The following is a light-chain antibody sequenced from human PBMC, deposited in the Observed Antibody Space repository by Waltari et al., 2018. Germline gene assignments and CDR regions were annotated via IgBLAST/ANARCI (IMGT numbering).Light chain of an antibody. J-gene: IGKJ1*01. V-gene: IGKV4-1*01. CDR3: QQYYTTPRT. CDR2: WAS. Sequence: IVMTPSPDSLTVSLGERATINCKSSQRVLYSSVNKNYLTWYQQKPGQPPKLLIYWASNRETGVPDRFSGSGSGTDFTLTISSLQAEDVAVYYCQQYYTTPRTFGQGTKVEIK. CDR1: QRVLYSSVNKNY.